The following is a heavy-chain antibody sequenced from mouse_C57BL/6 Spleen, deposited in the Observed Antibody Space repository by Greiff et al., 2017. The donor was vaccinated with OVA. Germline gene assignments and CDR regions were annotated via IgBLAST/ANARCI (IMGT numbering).Heavy chain of an antibody. V-gene: IGHV1-75*01. CDR2: IFPGSGST. J-gene: IGHJ3*01. CDR3: ARDYGNYEAWFAY. CDR1: GYTFTDYY. Sequence: QVQLKESGPELVKPGASVKISCKASGYTFTDYYINWVKQRPGQGLEWIGWIFPGSGSTYYNEKFKGKATLTVDKSSSTAYMLLSSLTSEDSAVYFCARDYGNYEAWFAYWGQGTLVTVSA. D-gene: IGHD2-1*01.